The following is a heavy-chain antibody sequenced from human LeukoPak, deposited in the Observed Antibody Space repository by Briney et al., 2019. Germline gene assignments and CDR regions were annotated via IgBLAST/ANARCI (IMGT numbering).Heavy chain of an antibody. V-gene: IGHV4-59*11. J-gene: IGHJ5*02. CDR1: GASISSHY. Sequence: PSETLSLTCTVSGASISSHYWGWILQPPGKGLEWIGYIFKSGITNYNPSLKSRVTISIDTSKNQFSLKLTSVTAADTAVYYCARVPGPDWFDPWGQGTLVTVTS. CDR3: ARVPGPDWFDP. CDR2: IFKSGIT.